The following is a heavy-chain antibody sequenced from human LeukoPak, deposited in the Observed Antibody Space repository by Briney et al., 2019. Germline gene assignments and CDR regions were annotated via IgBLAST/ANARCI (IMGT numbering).Heavy chain of an antibody. CDR3: ARGAGNMIVVDSFGFDY. J-gene: IGHJ4*02. CDR2: ISSGSSNI. Sequence: GGSLRLSCAASGFTFSSYHMNWVRQAPGKGLEWVSYISSGSSNIHYADSVKGRFTISRDNAKNSLYLQMNRLRAEDTALYCCARGAGNMIVVDSFGFDYWGQGTLVTVSS. D-gene: IGHD3-22*01. CDR1: GFTFSSYH. V-gene: IGHV3-48*01.